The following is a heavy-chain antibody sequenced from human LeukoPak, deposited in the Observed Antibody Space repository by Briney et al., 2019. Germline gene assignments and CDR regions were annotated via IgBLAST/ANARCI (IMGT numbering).Heavy chain of an antibody. J-gene: IGHJ4*02. CDR1: GYTFTGYY. Sequence: GASVKVSCKASGYTFTGYYMHWVRQAPGQGLEWMGWINPNSGGTNYAQKFQGRVTMTRDTSISTAYMELSRLRSDDTAVYYCARARYSSSWYKFDYWGQGTLVTVSS. CDR2: INPNSGGT. D-gene: IGHD6-13*01. CDR3: ARARYSSSWYKFDY. V-gene: IGHV1-2*02.